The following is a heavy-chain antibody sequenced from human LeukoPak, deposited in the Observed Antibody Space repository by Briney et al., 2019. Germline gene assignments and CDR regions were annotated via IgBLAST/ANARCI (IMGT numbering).Heavy chain of an antibody. CDR2: TYSDGTP. D-gene: IGHD3-16*01. CDR3: ARDRVEVTTSMLGGVKRTVTDYYGMDV. V-gene: IGHV3-53*01. Sequence: QPGGSLRLTCGASGFTVSNNHMSWVRQAPGKGLEGVSITYSDGTPYYPDSVKGRFTISRDNSRNTLYDQMNSLRAEDTAVYFCARDRVEVTTSMLGGVKRTVTDYYGMDVWGQGTTVTVSS. J-gene: IGHJ6*02. CDR1: GFTVSNNH.